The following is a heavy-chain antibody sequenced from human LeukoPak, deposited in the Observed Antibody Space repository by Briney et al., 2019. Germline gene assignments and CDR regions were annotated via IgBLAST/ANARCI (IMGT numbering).Heavy chain of an antibody. CDR2: INPDGSTT. CDR3: ARKYCSTTSCLFDN. V-gene: IGHV3-74*01. CDR1: GFTFTTFW. D-gene: IGHD2-2*01. Sequence: GGSLRLSCAASGFTFTTFWMNWVRQVPGKGLVWVSLINPDGSTTTYADSVKGRFTISRDNAKNTVYLQMNSLRGEDTAVYYCARKYCSTTSCLFDNWGQGTLVTVSS. J-gene: IGHJ4*02.